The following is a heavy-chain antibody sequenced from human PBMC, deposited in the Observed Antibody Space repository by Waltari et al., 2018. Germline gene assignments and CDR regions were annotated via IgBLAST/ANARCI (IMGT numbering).Heavy chain of an antibody. CDR1: AASMSNNW. CDR3: ARDRGRGLYLDT. CDR2: VLGSGRT. Sequence: QESAPGLVRPSGTLSPICEVSAASMSNNWWSWVRQSPGKGLEWIGQVLGSGRTNYNPSFASRVTISLDTSTYQFALKMTSATAADTALYYCARDRGRGLYLDTWGPGTLVTVSP. J-gene: IGHJ4*02. V-gene: IGHV4-4*02. D-gene: IGHD2-15*01.